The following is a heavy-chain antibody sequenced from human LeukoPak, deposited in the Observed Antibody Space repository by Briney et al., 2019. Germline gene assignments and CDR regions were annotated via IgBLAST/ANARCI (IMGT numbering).Heavy chain of an antibody. J-gene: IGHJ6*03. CDR3: ARDPYSGNYGPYYYYYMDV. CDR2: ITSSSTYT. Sequence: GGSLRLSCAASGFTFSSYSMNWVRQAPGRALEWVASITSSSTYTFYADSVKGRYTISRDNSKNSLYLQMNSLRAEDTAVYYCARDPYSGNYGPYYYYYMDVWGKGTTVTVSS. CDR1: GFTFSSYS. D-gene: IGHD1-26*01. V-gene: IGHV3-21*01.